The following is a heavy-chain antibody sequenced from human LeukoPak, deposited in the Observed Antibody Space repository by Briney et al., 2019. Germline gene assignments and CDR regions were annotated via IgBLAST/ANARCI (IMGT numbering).Heavy chain of an antibody. CDR3: ASQYSSSYGWFDP. CDR2: IWYDGSNK. D-gene: IGHD6-6*01. CDR1: GFTFSSYG. J-gene: IGHJ5*02. Sequence: GRSLRLSCAASGFTFSSYGMHWVRQAPGKGLEWVAVIWYDGSNKYYADSVKGRFTISRDNSENTLYLQMNSLRAEDTAVYYCASQYSSSYGWFDPWGQGTLVTVSS. V-gene: IGHV3-33*01.